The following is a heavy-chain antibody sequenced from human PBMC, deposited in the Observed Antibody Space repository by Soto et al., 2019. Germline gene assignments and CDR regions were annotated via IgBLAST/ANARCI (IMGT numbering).Heavy chain of an antibody. CDR1: GFTFSSYG. D-gene: IGHD4-17*01. Sequence: QVQLVESGGGVAQPGRSLRLSCAASGFTFSSYGMHWVRQAPGKGLEWVAVIWYDGSNKYYADSVKGRFTISRDNSKNTLYLQMNSLRAEDTAVYYCARDGGRQDYGDYGFHWFDPWGQGTLVTVSS. V-gene: IGHV3-33*01. CDR2: IWYDGSNK. CDR3: ARDGGRQDYGDYGFHWFDP. J-gene: IGHJ5*02.